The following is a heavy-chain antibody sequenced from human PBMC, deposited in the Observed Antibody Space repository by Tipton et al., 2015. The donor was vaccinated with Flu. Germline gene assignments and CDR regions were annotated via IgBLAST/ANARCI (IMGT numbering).Heavy chain of an antibody. J-gene: IGHJ4*02. V-gene: IGHV4-38-2*01. D-gene: IGHD1-26*01. CDR2: IHRTGTT. CDR1: GDSIGSRYY. CDR3: ARRDGTSSYFDY. Sequence: TLSLTCSVSGDSIGSRYYWGWIRQPPGKGLEWIGNIHRTGTTYYNPSLKSRVTISVDTSKNQFSLRLNSVTAADTAVYYCARRDGTSSYFDYWGQGTLVTVSS.